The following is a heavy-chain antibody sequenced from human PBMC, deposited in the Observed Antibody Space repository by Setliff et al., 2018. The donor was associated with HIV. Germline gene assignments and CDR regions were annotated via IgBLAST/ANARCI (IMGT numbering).Heavy chain of an antibody. V-gene: IGHV3-23*01. CDR2: VSGSGTAT. J-gene: IGHJ4*02. D-gene: IGHD3-22*01. Sequence: GGSLRLSCGASGFTFSSFAMNWVRHAPGKGLEWVSAVSGSGTATGYADSVKGRFTISRDNSKNALYLEMNNLRAEDTAIYYCAKGLDYVDSSGYSYFRLWGQGTQVTVSS. CDR3: AKGLDYVDSSGYSYFRL. CDR1: GFTFSSFA.